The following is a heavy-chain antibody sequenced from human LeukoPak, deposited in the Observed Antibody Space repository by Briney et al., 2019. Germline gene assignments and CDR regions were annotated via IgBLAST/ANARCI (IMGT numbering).Heavy chain of an antibody. D-gene: IGHD6-19*01. V-gene: IGHV3-30*18. J-gene: IGHJ4*02. CDR2: ISYDGSNK. CDR3: AKGWYSSGWYVDY. Sequence: GRSLRLSCAASGFTFSSYGMHWVRQAPGKGLEWVAVISYDGSNKYYADSVKGRFTISRDNSKNTLYLQMNSLRAEDRAVYYCAKGWYSSGWYVDYWGQGTLVTVSS. CDR1: GFTFSSYG.